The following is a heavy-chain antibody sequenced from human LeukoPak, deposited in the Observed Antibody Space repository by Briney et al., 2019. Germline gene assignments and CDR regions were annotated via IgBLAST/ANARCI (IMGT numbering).Heavy chain of an antibody. V-gene: IGHV1-46*01. D-gene: IGHD3-22*01. CDR2: INPSGGST. Sequence: ASVKVSCKASGGTFSSYGINWVRQAPGQGLEWMGIINPSGGSTSYAQKFQGRVTMTRDTSTSTVYMELSSLRSEDTAVYYCARVIGGSGYHDYWGQGTLVTVSS. CDR3: ARVIGGSGYHDY. J-gene: IGHJ4*02. CDR1: GGTFSSYG.